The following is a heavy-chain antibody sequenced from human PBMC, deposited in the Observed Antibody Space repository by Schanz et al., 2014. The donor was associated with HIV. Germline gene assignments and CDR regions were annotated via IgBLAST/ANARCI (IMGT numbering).Heavy chain of an antibody. J-gene: IGHJ6*02. CDR3: ARVEPAAVPDTFFYYGMDV. CDR1: GDTFTDYY. CDR2: INPESGAT. Sequence: QVQLVQSGAEVKKPGASVKASCKASGDTFTDYYMHWVRQAPGQGLEGMGWINPESGATKYAQRFQGRVTMATATAISTVYMELSRLRSDDTAMYYCARVEPAAVPDTFFYYGMDVWGQGTTVTVSS. V-gene: IGHV1-2*02. D-gene: IGHD2-2*02.